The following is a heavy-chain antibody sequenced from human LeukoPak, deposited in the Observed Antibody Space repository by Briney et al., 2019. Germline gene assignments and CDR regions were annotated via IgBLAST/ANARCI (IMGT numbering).Heavy chain of an antibody. CDR3: TRTFSVYYGSGTYYDH. J-gene: IGHJ4*02. CDR1: GFTFSGSA. Sequence: PGGSLRLSCAASGFTFSGSAIHWVRQASGKGLEWVGRIRTKSNNYATVYAASLKGRFTISRDDSKNTAYLQMNNLQTEDTAVYYCTRTFSVYYGSGTYYDHWGQGNLVTVSS. D-gene: IGHD3-10*01. V-gene: IGHV3-73*01. CDR2: IRTKSNNYAT.